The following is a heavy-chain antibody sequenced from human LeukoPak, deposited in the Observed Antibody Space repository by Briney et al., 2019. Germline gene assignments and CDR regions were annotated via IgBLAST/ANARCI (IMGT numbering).Heavy chain of an antibody. D-gene: IGHD3-22*01. Sequence: SETLSLTCTVSGGSISSYYWSWIRQPPGKGLEWIGYIYYSGSTNYNPPLKSRVTISVDTSKNQFSLKLSSVTAADTAVYYCARYYYDSSGYYVLDYWGQGTLVTVSS. V-gene: IGHV4-59*01. J-gene: IGHJ4*02. CDR1: GGSISSYY. CDR3: ARYYYDSSGYYVLDY. CDR2: IYYSGST.